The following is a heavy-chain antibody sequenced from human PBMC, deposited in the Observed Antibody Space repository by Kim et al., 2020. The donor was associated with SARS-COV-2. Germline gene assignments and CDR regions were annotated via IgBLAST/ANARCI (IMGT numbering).Heavy chain of an antibody. D-gene: IGHD6-13*01. V-gene: IGHV3-23*01. CDR3: AKDLGYSSSWYGAFDI. Sequence: SVKGRFTISRDNSKNTLYLQMNSLRAEDTAVYYCAKDLGYSSSWYGAFDIWGQGTMVTVSS. J-gene: IGHJ3*02.